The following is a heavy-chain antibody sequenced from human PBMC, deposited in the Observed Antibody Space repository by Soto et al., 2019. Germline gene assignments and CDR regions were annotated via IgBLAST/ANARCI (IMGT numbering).Heavy chain of an antibody. CDR1: GFTFSSYA. J-gene: IGHJ4*02. CDR3: AHSVVAGLGYYFDY. D-gene: IGHD6-19*01. CDR2: ISGSGGST. Sequence: PGGSLRLSCAASGFTFSSYAMSWVRQAPGKGLEWVSAISGSGGSTYYVDSVKGRFTISRDNSKNTLYLQMNSLRAEDTATYYCAHSVVAGLGYYFDYWGQGTLVTVSS. V-gene: IGHV3-23*01.